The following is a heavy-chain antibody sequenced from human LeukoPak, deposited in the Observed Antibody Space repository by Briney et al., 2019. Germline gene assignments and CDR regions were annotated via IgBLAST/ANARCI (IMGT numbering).Heavy chain of an antibody. CDR3: ARVFNRQWLPSGY. CDR2: ISAYNGNT. CDR1: GYTFTSYG. J-gene: IGHJ4*02. D-gene: IGHD6-19*01. V-gene: IGHV1-18*01. Sequence: ASVKVSCKASGYTFTSYGISWVRQAPGQGLEWMGWISAYNGNTNYAQKLQGRVTMTRDTSISTAYMELSRLRSDDTAVYYCARVFNRQWLPSGYWGQGTLVTVSS.